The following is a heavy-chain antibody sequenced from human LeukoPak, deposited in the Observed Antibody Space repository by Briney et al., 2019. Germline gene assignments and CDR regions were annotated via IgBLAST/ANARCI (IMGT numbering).Heavy chain of an antibody. V-gene: IGHV1-69*13. CDR3: ARGGRCSSTSCYPINYHYYGMDV. CDR1: GGTFSSYA. J-gene: IGHJ6*02. CDR2: IIPIFGTA. D-gene: IGHD2-2*01. Sequence: SVKVSCKASGGTFSSYAISWVRQAPGQGLEWMGGIIPIFGTANYAQKFQGRVTITADESTSTAYMELSSLRSEDTAVYYCARGGRCSSTSCYPINYHYYGMDVWGQGTTVTVSS.